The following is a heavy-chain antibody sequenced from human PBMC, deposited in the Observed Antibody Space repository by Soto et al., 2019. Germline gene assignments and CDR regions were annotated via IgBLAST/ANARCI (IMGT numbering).Heavy chain of an antibody. J-gene: IGHJ4*02. D-gene: IGHD3-3*01. CDR3: VSNRDFHRFGL. CDR2: FMKDGGIK. Sequence: EVQLVESGGNLVQPGGSLRLSCAASGFTFIDYWMSWVRQAPGKGLGGVGDFMKDGGIKAYGHSVKGRFTMSRDNAKNSVYLQMNSMRVEDTGTYFCVSNRDFHRFGLWGQGTLVTVSS. V-gene: IGHV3-7*05. CDR1: GFTFIDYW.